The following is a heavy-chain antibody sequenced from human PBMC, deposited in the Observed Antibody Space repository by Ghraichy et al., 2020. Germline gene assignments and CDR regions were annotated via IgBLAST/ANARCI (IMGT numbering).Heavy chain of an antibody. CDR1: GYTLTELS. J-gene: IGHJ6*02. V-gene: IGHV1-24*01. CDR3: ATDRPSGSYSAYYYYYGMDV. CDR2: FDPEDGET. Sequence: ASVKVSCKVSGYTLTELSMHWVRQAPGKGLEWMGGFDPEDGETIYAQKFQGRVTMTEDTSTDTAYMELSSLRSEDTAVYYCATDRPSGSYSAYYYYYGMDVWGQGTTVTVSS. D-gene: IGHD1-26*01.